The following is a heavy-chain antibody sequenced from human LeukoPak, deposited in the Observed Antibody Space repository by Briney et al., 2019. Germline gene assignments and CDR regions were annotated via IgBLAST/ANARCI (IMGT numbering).Heavy chain of an antibody. Sequence: ASVKVSCKASGYTFTSYAMHWVRQAPGQRPEWMGWINAGNGNTKYSQKFQGRVTITRDTSASTAYMELSSLRPEGTAVYYCARVQSAYCSSSSCYGGYFDYWGQGTLVTVSS. CDR1: GYTFTSYA. J-gene: IGHJ4*02. V-gene: IGHV1-3*01. CDR3: ARVQSAYCSSSSCYGGYFDY. D-gene: IGHD2-2*01. CDR2: INAGNGNT.